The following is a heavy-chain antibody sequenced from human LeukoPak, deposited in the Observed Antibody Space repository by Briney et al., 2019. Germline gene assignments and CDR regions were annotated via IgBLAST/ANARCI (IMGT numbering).Heavy chain of an antibody. D-gene: IGHD3-3*02. CDR3: ASNILQRARDYAFDI. V-gene: IGHV1-3*01. CDR2: INAGNGNT. CDR1: GYTFTSYA. Sequence: ASVKVSCKASGYTFTSYAMHWVRQAPGQRLEWMGWINAGNGNTKYSQKFQGRVTITRDTSASTAYMELSSLRSEDTAVYYCASNILQRARDYAFDIWGQGTMVTVSS. J-gene: IGHJ3*02.